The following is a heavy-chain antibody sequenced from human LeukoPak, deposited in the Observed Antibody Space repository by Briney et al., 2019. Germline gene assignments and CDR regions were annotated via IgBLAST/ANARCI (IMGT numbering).Heavy chain of an antibody. Sequence: QTGGSLRLSCAASGFTFSSYAMGWVRQAPGKGLEWVSAITGSGGSTYYAASVKGRFTISRDNSKNTLYLQMNSLRAEDTAVYYCAKEVSRVTTFYFDYWGQGTLVTVSS. CDR3: AKEVSRVTTFYFDY. CDR1: GFTFSSYA. D-gene: IGHD4-17*01. V-gene: IGHV3-23*01. CDR2: ITGSGGST. J-gene: IGHJ4*02.